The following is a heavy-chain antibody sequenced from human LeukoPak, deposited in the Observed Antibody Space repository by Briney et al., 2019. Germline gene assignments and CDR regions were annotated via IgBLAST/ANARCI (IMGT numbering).Heavy chain of an antibody. D-gene: IGHD5-12*01. Sequence: RAGGSLRLSCAASGFTFSSYSMNWVRQAPGKGQEWVSYISSSSTNIYYADSAKGRFTISRDNAKNSLCLQMNSLRAEDTAVYYCASGSRRFDYWGQGTLVTVSS. V-gene: IGHV3-48*01. CDR1: GFTFSSYS. CDR3: ASGSRRFDY. CDR2: ISSSSTNI. J-gene: IGHJ4*02.